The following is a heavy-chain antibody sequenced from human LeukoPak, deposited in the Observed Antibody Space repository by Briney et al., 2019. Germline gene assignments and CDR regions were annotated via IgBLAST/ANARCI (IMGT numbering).Heavy chain of an antibody. CDR1: GFTFSSYA. CDR2: ISGSGGST. CDR3: PGALGLGEFLFDY. D-gene: IGHD3-10*01. V-gene: IGHV3-23*01. J-gene: IGHJ4*01. Sequence: HPGGSLRLSCAASGFTFSSYAMSWVRQAPGKGLEWVSGISGSGGSTYYADSVKGRFTISRDNSKNTLYLQMNSLRAEDTAVYYCPGALGLGEFLFDYWAQEPRS.